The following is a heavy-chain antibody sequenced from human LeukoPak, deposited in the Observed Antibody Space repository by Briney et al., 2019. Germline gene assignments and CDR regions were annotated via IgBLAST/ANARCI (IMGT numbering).Heavy chain of an antibody. D-gene: IGHD5-18*01. J-gene: IGHJ4*02. V-gene: IGHV4-59*08. CDR1: GGSISSYY. Sequence: SETLSLTCTVSGGSISSYYWSWIRQPPGKGLEWIGYIYYSGSTNYNPSLKSRVTISVDTSKNQFSLKLSSVTAADTAVYYCARHRSGGYSYGVLDYWGQGTLVTVSS. CDR3: ARHRSGGYSYGVLDY. CDR2: IYYSGST.